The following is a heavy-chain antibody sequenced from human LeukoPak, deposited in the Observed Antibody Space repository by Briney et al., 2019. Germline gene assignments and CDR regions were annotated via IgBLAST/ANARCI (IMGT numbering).Heavy chain of an antibody. CDR1: GYSISGAYY. Sequence: KTSETLSLTCAVSGYSISGAYYWGWIRQPPGKGLEWIGSMFHSGNTYYNPSLKSRVTISVDTSKNQFSLKLSSVTAADTAVYYCARVAPPHIVVVPAAIIAYYFDYWGRGTLVTVSS. D-gene: IGHD2-2*02. V-gene: IGHV4-38-2*01. J-gene: IGHJ4*02. CDR3: ARVAPPHIVVVPAAIIAYYFDY. CDR2: MFHSGNT.